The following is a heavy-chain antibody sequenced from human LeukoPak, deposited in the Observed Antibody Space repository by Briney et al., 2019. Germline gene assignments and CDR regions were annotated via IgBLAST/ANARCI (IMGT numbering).Heavy chain of an antibody. Sequence: GGSLRLSCAASGFTFSSYAMSWVRQAPGKGLEWVSSINNSSRYISYADSVNGRFTISRDNAKNSLYLQMNSLRAEDTAVYYCARDLGIVYYYGMDVWGQGTTVIVSS. J-gene: IGHJ6*02. CDR3: ARDLGIVYYYGMDV. V-gene: IGHV3-21*01. D-gene: IGHD7-27*01. CDR1: GFTFSSYA. CDR2: INNSSRYI.